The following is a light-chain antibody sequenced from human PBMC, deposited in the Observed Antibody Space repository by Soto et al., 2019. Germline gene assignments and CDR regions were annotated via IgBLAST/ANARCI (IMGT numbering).Light chain of an antibody. J-gene: IGLJ1*01. V-gene: IGLV2-11*01. Sequence: QSVLIQPRSVSGSPGQSVTISCTGTSSDVGVYKYVSWYRQHPGKAPKLMIYDVITRPSGVPDRFSGSKSGNTASLTISGLQAEAEADYYCCSYAGDYTFVFGSGTKVTVL. CDR1: SSDVGVYKY. CDR2: DVI. CDR3: CSYAGDYTFV.